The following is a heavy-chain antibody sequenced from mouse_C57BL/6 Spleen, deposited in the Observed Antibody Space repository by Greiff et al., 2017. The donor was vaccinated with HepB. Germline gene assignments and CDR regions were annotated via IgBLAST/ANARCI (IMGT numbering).Heavy chain of an antibody. CDR1: GYTFTSYG. CDR2: IYPRSGNT. J-gene: IGHJ3*01. D-gene: IGHD1-1*01. V-gene: IGHV1-81*01. CDR3: APGYYYGSRGFAY. Sequence: VKLQESGAELARPGASVKLSCKASGYTFTSYGISWVKQRTGQGLEWIGEIYPRSGNTYYNEKFKGKATLTADKSSSTAYMELRSLTSEDSAVYFCAPGYYYGSRGFAYWGQGTLVTVSA.